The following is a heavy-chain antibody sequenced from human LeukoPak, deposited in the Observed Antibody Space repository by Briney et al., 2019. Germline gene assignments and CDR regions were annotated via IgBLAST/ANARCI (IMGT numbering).Heavy chain of an antibody. CDR2: INPSGGST. Sequence: AASVKVSCKASGYTFTSYYMHWVRQAPGQGLEWMGIINPSGGSTSYAQKFQGRVTMTRDTSTSTVYMGRSSLRSEDTAVYYCARSRLWSGYYRYYFDYWGQGTLVTVSS. D-gene: IGHD3-3*01. J-gene: IGHJ4*02. CDR3: ARSRLWSGYYRYYFDY. V-gene: IGHV1-46*01. CDR1: GYTFTSYY.